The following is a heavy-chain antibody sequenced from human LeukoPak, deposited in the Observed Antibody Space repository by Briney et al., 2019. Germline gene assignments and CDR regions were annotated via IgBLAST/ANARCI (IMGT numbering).Heavy chain of an antibody. V-gene: IGHV3-21*01. D-gene: IGHD3-22*01. Sequence: GSLRLSCVASGFTFSSYALNWVRQAPGKGLEWVSCISSASSYIYYADSMKGRFTISRDNAKNSLYLQMNGLRAEDTALYYCARGPDYFDGSGSYPYYFDYWGQGSLVTVSS. CDR3: ARGPDYFDGSGSYPYYFDY. CDR2: ISSASSYI. CDR1: GFTFSSYA. J-gene: IGHJ4*02.